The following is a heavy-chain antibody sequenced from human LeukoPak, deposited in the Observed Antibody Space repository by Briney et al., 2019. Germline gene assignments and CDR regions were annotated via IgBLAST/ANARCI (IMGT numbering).Heavy chain of an antibody. CDR2: ISYDGSNK. CDR3: ARDWDIVVVPAATRPGY. CDR1: GFTFSSYA. D-gene: IGHD2-2*01. V-gene: IGHV3-30-3*01. J-gene: IGHJ4*02. Sequence: GGSLRLSCAASGFTFSSYAMHWVRQAPGKGLEWVAVISYDGSNKYYADSVKGRFTISRDNSKNTLYLQMNSLRAEDTAVYYCARDWDIVVVPAATRPGYWGQGTLVTVSS.